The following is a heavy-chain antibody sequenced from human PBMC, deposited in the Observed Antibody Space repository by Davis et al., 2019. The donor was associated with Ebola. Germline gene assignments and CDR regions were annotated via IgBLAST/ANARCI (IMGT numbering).Heavy chain of an antibody. J-gene: IGHJ1*01. CDR2: ISGEGSTT. D-gene: IGHD2-15*01. CDR1: GFTFSSYW. V-gene: IGHV3-74*03. Sequence: GESLKISCEASGFTFSSYWMHWVRQAPGKGLVWVSRISGEGSTTKYADSVKGRFTISRDNAKSSLYLQMNSLRAEDTAVFYCVRGGSATAYWGQGTPVTVSS. CDR3: VRGGSATAY.